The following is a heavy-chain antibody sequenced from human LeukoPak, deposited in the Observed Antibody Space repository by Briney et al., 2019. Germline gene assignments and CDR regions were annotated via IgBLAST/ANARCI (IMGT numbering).Heavy chain of an antibody. CDR1: GFTFSSYE. CDR3: ARESAVIVSFVVNYSMDV. J-gene: IGHJ6*03. CDR2: ISTSGSTV. V-gene: IGHV3-48*03. Sequence: PGGSLRLSCAASGFTFSSYEMNWVRQAPGKGLEWISYISTSGSTVYYADSVKGRFTISRDNPKNSLYLQMNSLRAEDTAVYYCARESAVIVSFVVNYSMDVWGKGTTVIISS. D-gene: IGHD2/OR15-2a*01.